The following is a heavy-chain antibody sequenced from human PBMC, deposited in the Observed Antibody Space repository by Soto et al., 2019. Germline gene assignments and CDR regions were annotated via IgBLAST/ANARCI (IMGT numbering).Heavy chain of an antibody. CDR1: GYTFTSYA. CDR3: ARDLLPGQWLIQPVGY. J-gene: IGHJ4*02. V-gene: IGHV1-3*01. D-gene: IGHD6-19*01. Sequence: QVQLVQSGAEVKKPGASVKVSCKASGYTFTSYAMHWVRQAPGQRLEWMGWINAGNGNTKYSQKFQGRVTITRDTSASTAYMELSSLRSEDTAVYYCARDLLPGQWLIQPVGYWGQGTLVTVSS. CDR2: INAGNGNT.